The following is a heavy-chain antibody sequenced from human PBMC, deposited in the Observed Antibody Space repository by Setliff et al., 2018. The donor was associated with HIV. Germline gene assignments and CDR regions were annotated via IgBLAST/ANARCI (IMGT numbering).Heavy chain of an antibody. CDR1: GFTFSNYA. V-gene: IGHV3-33*08. Sequence: GGSLRLSCAASGFTFSNYAMSWVRQAPGKGLEWVAFIRYDGSNKYYADSVKGRFSISRDNSKNSLYLQMISLRAEDTALYYCARQGNWEFDYWGQGTLVTVSS. CDR2: IRYDGSNK. D-gene: IGHD7-27*01. J-gene: IGHJ4*02. CDR3: ARQGNWEFDY.